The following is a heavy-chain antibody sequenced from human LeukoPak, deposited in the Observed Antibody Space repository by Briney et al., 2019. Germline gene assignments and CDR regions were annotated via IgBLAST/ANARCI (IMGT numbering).Heavy chain of an antibody. CDR3: ARLWGDYYDSSGYLGAFDI. CDR2: IYYSGST. D-gene: IGHD3-22*01. J-gene: IGHJ3*02. Sequence: SQTLSLTCTVSGGSISSGGYYWSWIRQHPGKGLEWIGYIYYSGSTYYNPSLKSRVTISVDTSKNQFSLKLSSVTAADTAVYYCARLWGDYYDSSGYLGAFDIWGQGTMVTVSS. V-gene: IGHV4-31*03. CDR1: GGSISSGGYY.